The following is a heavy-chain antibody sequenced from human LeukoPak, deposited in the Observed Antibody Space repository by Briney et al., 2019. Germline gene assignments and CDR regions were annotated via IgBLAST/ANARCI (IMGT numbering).Heavy chain of an antibody. D-gene: IGHD3-22*01. CDR1: GFTFSSYW. Sequence: PGGSLRLSCAASGFTFSSYWMHWVRQAPGKGLEWVAFIRFDGSNTYYADSVKGRFTISRDNSKNTLYLQMSSLRADDTAVYYCAKSSGGYYSQYFQHWGQGTLVTVSS. CDR3: AKSSGGYYSQYFQH. V-gene: IGHV3-30*02. J-gene: IGHJ1*01. CDR2: IRFDGSNT.